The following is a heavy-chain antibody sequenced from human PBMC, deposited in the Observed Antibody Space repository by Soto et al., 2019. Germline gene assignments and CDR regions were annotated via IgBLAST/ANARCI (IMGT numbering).Heavy chain of an antibody. D-gene: IGHD1-26*01. CDR2: INHSGST. V-gene: IGHV4-39*07. Sequence: SETLSLTCTVSGGSISSGDYSWSWVRQPPGKGLEWIGEINHSGSTNYNPSLKSRVTISVDTSKNQFSLKLSSVTAADTAVYYCARGRIKVVGYYYYYYMDVWGKGTTVTVSS. CDR3: ARGRIKVVGYYYYYYMDV. CDR1: GGSISSGDYS. J-gene: IGHJ6*03.